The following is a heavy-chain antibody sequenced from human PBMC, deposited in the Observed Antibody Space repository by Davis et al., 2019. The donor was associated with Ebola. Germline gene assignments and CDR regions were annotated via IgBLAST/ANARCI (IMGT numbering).Heavy chain of an antibody. CDR1: GLTFRMYA. J-gene: IGHJ3*01. Sequence: GESLKISCAASGLTFRMYAMTWVRQAPGKGLEWVSGLSGGGENTHYADSVKARFTISRDNAKNSLYLQMDSLRDEDTAVYYCARPGKTYAFDLWGQGTMVTVSS. V-gene: IGHV3-23*01. CDR3: ARPGKTYAFDL. CDR2: LSGGGENT. D-gene: IGHD1-1*01.